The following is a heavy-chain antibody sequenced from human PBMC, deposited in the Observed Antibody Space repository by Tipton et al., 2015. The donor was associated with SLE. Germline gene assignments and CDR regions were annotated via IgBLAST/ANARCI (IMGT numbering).Heavy chain of an antibody. V-gene: IGHV4-59*01. CDR3: ARDVTIFGVAGNWFDP. CDR2: IYYSGST. J-gene: IGHJ5*02. Sequence: LRLSCTVSGGSISSYYWSWIRQPPGKGLEWIGYIYYSGSTNYNPSLKSRVTISVDTPKNQFSLKLSSVTAADTAVYYCARDVTIFGVAGNWFDPWGQGTLVTVSS. CDR1: GGSISSYY. D-gene: IGHD3-3*01.